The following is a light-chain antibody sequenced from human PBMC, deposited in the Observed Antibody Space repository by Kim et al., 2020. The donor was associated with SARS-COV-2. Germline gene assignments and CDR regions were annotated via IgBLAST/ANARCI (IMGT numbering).Light chain of an antibody. V-gene: IGLV2-18*02. CDR2: EVS. J-gene: IGLJ3*02. CDR3: SSFKPGRTWV. Sequence: QSALTQPPSVSGSPGQSVTLSCTGTSSDVGSFNRVSWYQQFPGTAPNLLIYEVSNRPSGVPDRFSGSRSGNTASLTISALQPEDEADYYCSSFKPGRTWVFGGGTQLTVL. CDR1: SSDVGSFNR.